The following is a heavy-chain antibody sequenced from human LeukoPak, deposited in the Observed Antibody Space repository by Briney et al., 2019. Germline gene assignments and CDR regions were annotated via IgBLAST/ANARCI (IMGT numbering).Heavy chain of an antibody. V-gene: IGHV5-51*01. J-gene: IGHJ2*01. D-gene: IGHD2-2*01. CDR3: ARQPGMTAKSWYFDF. CDR2: IHPGDSHT. CDR1: GYTFTKYW. Sequence: GESLKISCEGSGYTFTKYWIGWVRQMPGKGLEWMGIIHPGDSHTWYSPSFQGQVTISADKSISMAYLQWSSLKASDTAMYFCARQPGMTAKSWYFDFWGRGTLVTVSS.